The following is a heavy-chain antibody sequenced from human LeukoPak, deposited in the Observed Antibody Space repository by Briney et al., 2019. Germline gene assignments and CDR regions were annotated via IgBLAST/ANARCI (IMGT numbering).Heavy chain of an antibody. CDR3: ATIPSTELNAY. Sequence: GGSLRLSCAASGFTFSSYSMNRVRQAPGKGLEWLSSISSSSYIYYADSVRGRFTISRDNAKNSLYLQMNSLRADDTAVYFCATIPSTELNAYWGQGTLVTVSA. CDR1: GFTFSSYS. V-gene: IGHV3-21*01. J-gene: IGHJ4*02. D-gene: IGHD2-21*01. CDR2: ISSSSYI.